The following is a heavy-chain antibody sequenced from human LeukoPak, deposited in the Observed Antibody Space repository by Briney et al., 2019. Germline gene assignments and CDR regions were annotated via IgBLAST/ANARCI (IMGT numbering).Heavy chain of an antibody. Sequence: ASVKVSCKASGYTFTSYYMHWVRQAPGQGLEWMGIINPSGGSTSYAQKFQGRVTMTRDTSTSTVYMELSSLRSEDTAVYYCARDQGSGWHGREFDYWGQGTLVTVSS. V-gene: IGHV1-46*01. D-gene: IGHD6-19*01. J-gene: IGHJ4*02. CDR1: GYTFTSYY. CDR2: INPSGGST. CDR3: ARDQGSGWHGREFDY.